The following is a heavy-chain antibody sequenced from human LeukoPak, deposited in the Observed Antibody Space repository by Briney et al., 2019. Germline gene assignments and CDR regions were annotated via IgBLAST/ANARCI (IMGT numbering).Heavy chain of an antibody. CDR3: ARGLIAARPDDDY. V-gene: IGHV1-46*01. D-gene: IGHD6-6*01. CDR1: GYTFSSYY. Sequence: GASVKVSCKASGYTFSSYYMHWVRQAPGQGLEWMGIINPSGGSTKYAQKFQGRVTMTRNTSISTAYMELSSLRSEDTAVYYCARGLIAARPDDDYWGQGTLVTVSS. CDR2: INPSGGST. J-gene: IGHJ4*02.